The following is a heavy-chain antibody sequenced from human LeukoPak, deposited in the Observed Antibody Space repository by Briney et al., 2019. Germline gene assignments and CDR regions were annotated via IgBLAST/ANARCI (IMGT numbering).Heavy chain of an antibody. J-gene: IGHJ6*02. D-gene: IGHD3-9*01. CDR1: GYTFTGYY. CDR3: AKKEGYFDWRNYYYGMDV. CDR2: INPNSGGT. V-gene: IGHV1-2*02. Sequence: ASVKVSCKASGYTFTGYYMHWVRQAPGQGLEWMGWINPNSGGTNYAQKFQGRVTMTRDTSISTAYMELSRLRSDDTAVYYCAKKEGYFDWRNYYYGMDVWGQGTTATVSS.